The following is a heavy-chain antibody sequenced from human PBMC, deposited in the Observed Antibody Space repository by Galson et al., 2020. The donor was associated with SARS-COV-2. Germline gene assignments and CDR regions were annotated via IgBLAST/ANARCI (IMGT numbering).Heavy chain of an antibody. Sequence: ASVKVSCKASGYTFTSYAMNWVRQAPGQGLEWMGWINTNTGNPTYAQGFTGRFVFSLDTSVNTAYLQISSLKAEDTAVYYCARLGWELLSYWYFDLWGRGTLVTVSS. D-gene: IGHD1-26*01. CDR2: INTNTGNP. V-gene: IGHV7-4-1*02. CDR1: GYTFTSYA. J-gene: IGHJ2*01. CDR3: ARLGWELLSYWYFDL.